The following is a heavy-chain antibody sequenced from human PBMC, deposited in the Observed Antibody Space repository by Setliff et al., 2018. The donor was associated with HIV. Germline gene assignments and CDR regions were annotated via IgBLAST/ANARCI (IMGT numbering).Heavy chain of an antibody. D-gene: IGHD5-12*01. CDR1: GYSISSGYY. CDR2: IFHSGST. V-gene: IGHV4-38-2*01. J-gene: IGHJ6*03. Sequence: PSETLSLTCAVSGYSISSGYYWGWIRQPPGKGLQWIGSIFHSGSTYYNPSLKSRVTFSADTFKNQFSLKLSSVTAADTAVYYCARGHDNKYYYFYYMDVWGKGTTVTVSS. CDR3: ARGHDNKYYYFYYMDV.